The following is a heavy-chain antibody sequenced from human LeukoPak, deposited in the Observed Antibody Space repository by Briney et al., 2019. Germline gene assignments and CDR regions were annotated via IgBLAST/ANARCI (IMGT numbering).Heavy chain of an antibody. D-gene: IGHD6-6*01. CDR3: ARDPLSSSSDSDY. V-gene: IGHV3-21*01. Sequence: KTGGSLRLSCAASGFTFSSYSMNWVRQAPGKGLEWVSSISSSSTYIYYADSVKGRFTISRDNAKNSLYLQMNSLRVGDTAVYYCARDPLSSSSDSDYWGQGTLVTVSS. CDR1: GFTFSSYS. CDR2: ISSSSTYI. J-gene: IGHJ4*02.